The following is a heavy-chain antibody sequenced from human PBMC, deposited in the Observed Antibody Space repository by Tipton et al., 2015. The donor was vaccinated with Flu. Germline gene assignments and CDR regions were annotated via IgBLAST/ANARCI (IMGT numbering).Heavy chain of an antibody. V-gene: IGHV3-48*03. Sequence: SLRLSCAASGFTFSSYEMNWVRQAPGKGLEWVSYISSSGSTIYYADSVKGRFTISRDNAKNSLYLQMNSLRAEDTAGYYCATRRPYCSSTSCSRGWGQGTLVTVSS. J-gene: IGHJ4*02. CDR2: ISSSGSTI. D-gene: IGHD2-2*01. CDR1: GFTFSSYE. CDR3: ATRRPYCSSTSCSRG.